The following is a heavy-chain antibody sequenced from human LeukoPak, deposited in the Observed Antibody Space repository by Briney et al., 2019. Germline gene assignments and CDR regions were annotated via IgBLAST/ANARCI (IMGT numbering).Heavy chain of an antibody. CDR1: GFTFSSYT. J-gene: IGHJ4*02. Sequence: GGSLSLLCAASGFTFSSYTMNWVRQAPGKGLEWVSSISGGSSFIYYADSLKGRFTISRDNAKNSLYLQMNSLRAEDTAVYYCARAPTSDRACDCWGQGFLVTVSS. V-gene: IGHV3-21*01. D-gene: IGHD3-16*02. CDR2: ISGGSSFI. CDR3: ARAPTSDRACDC.